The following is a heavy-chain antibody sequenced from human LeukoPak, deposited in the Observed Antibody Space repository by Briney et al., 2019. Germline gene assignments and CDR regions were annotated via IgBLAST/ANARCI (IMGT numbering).Heavy chain of an antibody. CDR3: AKSRRDSSGYYSPNWFDP. D-gene: IGHD3-22*01. CDR2: ISGSGGGT. V-gene: IGHV3-23*01. J-gene: IGHJ5*02. Sequence: GGSLRLSCAASGFTFSSYAMSWVCQAPGKGLEWVSAISGSGGGTYYADSVKGRFTISRDNSKNTLYLQMNSLRAEDTAVYYCAKSRRDSSGYYSPNWFDPWGQGTLVTVSS. CDR1: GFTFSSYA.